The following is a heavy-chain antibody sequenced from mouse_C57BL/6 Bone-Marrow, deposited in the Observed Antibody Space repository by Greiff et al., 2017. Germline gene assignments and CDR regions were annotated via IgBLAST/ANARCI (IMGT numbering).Heavy chain of an antibody. CDR1: GYTFTSYW. J-gene: IGHJ4*01. V-gene: IGHV1-55*01. CDR2: IYPGSGST. CDR3: AKRGDYDERMDY. D-gene: IGHD2-4*01. Sequence: QVQLQQPGAELVKPGASVKMSCKASGYTFTSYWITWVKQRPGQGLEWIGDIYPGSGSTNYNEKFKSKATLTVDTSSSTAYMQLSSLTSEDSAVYYCAKRGDYDERMDYWGQGTSVTVSS.